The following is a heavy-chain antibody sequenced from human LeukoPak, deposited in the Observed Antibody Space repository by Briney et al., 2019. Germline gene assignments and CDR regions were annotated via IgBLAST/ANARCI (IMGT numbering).Heavy chain of an antibody. J-gene: IGHJ4*02. Sequence: GASVKVSCKASGYTFTSYGISWVRQAPGQGLEWMGWSSGYNGKTNYAQKLQGRVTMTTDTSTSTAYMELRSLRSDDTAVYYCARTSVSMIVVVPGDYWGQGTLVTVSS. CDR3: ARTSVSMIVVVPGDY. V-gene: IGHV1-18*01. D-gene: IGHD3-22*01. CDR1: GYTFTSYG. CDR2: SSGYNGKT.